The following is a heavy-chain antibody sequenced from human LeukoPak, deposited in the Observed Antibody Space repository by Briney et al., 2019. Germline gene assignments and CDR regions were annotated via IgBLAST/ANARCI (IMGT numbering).Heavy chain of an antibody. CDR1: GGSFSGYY. CDR2: IYHSGST. CDR3: ARDPSYGDYARSFGD. Sequence: SETLSLTCAVYGGSFSGYYWSWVRQPPGKGLEWIGSIYHSGSTYYNPSLKSRVTISVDTSKNQFSLKLSSVTAADTAVYYCARDPSYGDYARSFGDWGQGTLVTVSS. J-gene: IGHJ4*02. D-gene: IGHD4-17*01. V-gene: IGHV4-34*01.